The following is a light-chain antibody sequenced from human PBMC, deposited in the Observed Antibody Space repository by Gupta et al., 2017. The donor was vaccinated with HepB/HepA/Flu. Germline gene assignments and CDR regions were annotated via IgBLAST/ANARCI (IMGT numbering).Light chain of an antibody. V-gene: IGLV7-46*01. J-gene: IGLJ3*02. CDR1: AGAVTRAHY. Sequence: QAVVTQEPSLTVSPGGTVTLTCGSSAGAVTRAHYPYWFQQKPGQAPRTLISDTNTRRPWTPARFSGSLLGDEAALTLSGAQPEDEAEYYCLLSYNGVRVFGGGTKLTVL. CDR2: DTN. CDR3: LLSYNGVRV.